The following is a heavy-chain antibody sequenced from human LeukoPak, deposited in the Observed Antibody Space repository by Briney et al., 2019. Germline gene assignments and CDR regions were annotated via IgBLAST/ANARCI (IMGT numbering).Heavy chain of an antibody. CDR3: ARTPYYYGMDV. V-gene: IGHV3-74*01. Sequence: GGSLRLSCAASGLTSSYFWLHWVRQAPGKGLVWVSRINNDGSSTSYADSVKGRFTISRDNAKNTLSLQMNSLRAEDTAVYYCARTPYYYGMDVWGQGTTVTVPS. J-gene: IGHJ6*02. CDR1: GLTSSYFW. CDR2: INNDGSST. D-gene: IGHD3-10*01.